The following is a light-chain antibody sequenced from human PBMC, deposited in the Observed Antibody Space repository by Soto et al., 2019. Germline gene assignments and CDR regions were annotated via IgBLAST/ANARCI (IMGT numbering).Light chain of an antibody. CDR1: RSIDNY. Sequence: DVQMTQSPSSLSASVGDRVTITCRASRSIDNYLNWYQQKPGEAPQLLIYAASSLHSGVTSRFSGSGSGTDFTLTIRSLQAEDFATYYGQASFSTHFYTFGPGTKVDIK. J-gene: IGKJ3*01. CDR2: AAS. CDR3: QASFSTHFYT. V-gene: IGKV1-39*01.